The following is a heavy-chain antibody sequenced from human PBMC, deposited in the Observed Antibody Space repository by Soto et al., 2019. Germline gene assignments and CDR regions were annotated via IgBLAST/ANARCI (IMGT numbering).Heavy chain of an antibody. CDR2: IWYDGSNK. CDR3: ARDQSVVPAVDYYGMDV. CDR1: GFTFSSYG. D-gene: IGHD2-2*01. J-gene: IGHJ6*02. Sequence: GGSLRLSCAASGFTFSSYGMHWVRQAPGKGLEWVAVIWYDGSNKYYADSVKGRFTISRDNSKNTLYLQMNSLRAEDTAVYYCARDQSVVPAVDYYGMDVWGQGTTVTVSS. V-gene: IGHV3-33*01.